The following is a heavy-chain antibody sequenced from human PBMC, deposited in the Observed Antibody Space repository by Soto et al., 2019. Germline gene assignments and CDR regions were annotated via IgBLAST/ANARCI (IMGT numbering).Heavy chain of an antibody. V-gene: IGHV3-11*06. CDR2: ISSSSYT. CDR3: ARVYTIRGLLSDHYYYGMDV. Sequence: GGSLRLSCAASGFTFSDYYMSWIRQAPGKGLEWVSYISSSSYTNYADSVKGRFTISRDNAKNSLYLQMNSLRAEDTAVYYCARVYTIRGLLSDHYYYGMDVWGQGTTVTVSS. CDR1: GFTFSDYY. D-gene: IGHD2-2*02. J-gene: IGHJ6*02.